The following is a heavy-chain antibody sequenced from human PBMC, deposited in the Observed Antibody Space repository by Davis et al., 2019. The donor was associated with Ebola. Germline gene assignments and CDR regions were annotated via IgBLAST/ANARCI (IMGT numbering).Heavy chain of an antibody. V-gene: IGHV4-39*01. CDR1: GGSISSSSYY. CDR2: IYYSGST. Sequence: PSETLSLTCTVSGGSISSSSYYWGWIRQPPGKGLEWIGSIYYSGSTYYNPSLKSRVTISVDTSKNQFSLKLSSVAAADTAVYYCARQMMYYYDSSGYLDAFDIWGQGTMVTVSS. CDR3: ARQMMYYYDSSGYLDAFDI. D-gene: IGHD3-22*01. J-gene: IGHJ3*02.